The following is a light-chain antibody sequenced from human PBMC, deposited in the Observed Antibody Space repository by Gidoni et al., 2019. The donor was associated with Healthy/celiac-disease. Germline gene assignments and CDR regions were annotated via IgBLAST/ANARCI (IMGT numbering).Light chain of an antibody. CDR3: QQCYSTPRT. CDR1: QSSSSY. Sequence: DSLMTHSPSSLSASVGDRVTITCRASQSSSSYLNWYQQKPGKAPRLLIYAASSLQSGVPSRFSGSGSGTDFTLTISSLQPEDFATYYCQQCYSTPRTFGQGTKLEIK. CDR2: AAS. V-gene: IGKV1-39*01. J-gene: IGKJ2*01.